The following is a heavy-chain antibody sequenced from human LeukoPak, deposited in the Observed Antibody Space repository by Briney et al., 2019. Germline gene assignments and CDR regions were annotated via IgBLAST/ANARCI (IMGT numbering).Heavy chain of an antibody. Sequence: ASVKVSCEASGYTFTSYGISWVRQAPGQGLEWMGWISAYNGNTNYAQKLQGRVTMTTDTSTSTAYMELRSLRSDDTAVYYCARDRGVLMVYAISSNDYWGQGTLVTVSS. J-gene: IGHJ4*02. CDR2: ISAYNGNT. D-gene: IGHD2-8*01. V-gene: IGHV1-18*01. CDR1: GYTFTSYG. CDR3: ARDRGVLMVYAISSNDY.